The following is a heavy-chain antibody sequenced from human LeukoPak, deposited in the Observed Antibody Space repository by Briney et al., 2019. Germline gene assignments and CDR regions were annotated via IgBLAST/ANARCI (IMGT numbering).Heavy chain of an antibody. Sequence: GGSLRLSCAASGFTVSSKYMSWVRQAPGKGLEWVAVISSDGSGQYYADSVKGRFTISRDISKNTLYLQMNSLRAEDTAVYYCARKGYSSNWSTFDYWGQGTLVTVSS. D-gene: IGHD6-13*01. CDR1: GFTVSSKY. CDR3: ARKGYSSNWSTFDY. V-gene: IGHV3-30*03. J-gene: IGHJ4*02. CDR2: ISSDGSGQ.